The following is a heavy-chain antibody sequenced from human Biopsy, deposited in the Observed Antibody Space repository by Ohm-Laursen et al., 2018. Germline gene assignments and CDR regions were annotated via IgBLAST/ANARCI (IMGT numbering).Heavy chain of an antibody. Sequence: SETLSLTCTVSGGSISDSTYHWGWIRQSPGKGLEWIGNIYYSGNTDYSPSLKSRVTISEDTSNNQFSLKLRSVTAADTAVYYCARQVDFWSGYVDYWGQGTLVAVSS. D-gene: IGHD3-3*01. J-gene: IGHJ4*02. CDR1: GGSISDSTYH. V-gene: IGHV4-39*01. CDR2: IYYSGNT. CDR3: ARQVDFWSGYVDY.